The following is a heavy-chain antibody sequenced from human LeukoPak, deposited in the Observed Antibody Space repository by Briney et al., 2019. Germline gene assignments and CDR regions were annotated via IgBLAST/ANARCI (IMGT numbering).Heavy chain of an antibody. V-gene: IGHV1-18*01. D-gene: IGHD5-12*01. CDR1: GYSFTSYG. J-gene: IGHJ4*02. CDR3: ARDKSAIVATPGH. Sequence: GESLKISCKGSGYSFTSYGISWVRQAPGQGLEWMGWISAYNGNTNYAQKLQGRVTMTTDTSTSTAYMELRSLRSDDTAVYYCARDKSAIVATPGHWGQGTLVTVSS. CDR2: ISAYNGNT.